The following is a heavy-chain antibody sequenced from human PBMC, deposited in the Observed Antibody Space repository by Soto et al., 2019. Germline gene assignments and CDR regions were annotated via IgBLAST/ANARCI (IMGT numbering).Heavy chain of an antibody. CDR1: GGSISSGDYY. V-gene: IGHV4-30-4*01. Sequence: SETLSLTCPVSGGSISSGDYYWSWIRQPPGKGLEWIGYIYYSGSTYYNPSLKSRVTISVATSKNQFSLKLSSVTAADTAVYYCAREGGYCSGGSCPMWFDPWGQGTLVTVSS. CDR2: IYYSGST. CDR3: AREGGYCSGGSCPMWFDP. D-gene: IGHD2-15*01. J-gene: IGHJ5*02.